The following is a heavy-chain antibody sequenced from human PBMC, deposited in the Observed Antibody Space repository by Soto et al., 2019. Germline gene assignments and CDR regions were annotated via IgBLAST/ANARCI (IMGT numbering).Heavy chain of an antibody. D-gene: IGHD3-3*01. CDR1: GYTFTSYD. CDR2: MNPNSGNT. J-gene: IGHJ3*02. Sequence: QVQLVQSGAEVKKPGASVKVSCKASGYTFTSYDINWVRQATGQGLEWMGWMNPNSGNTGYAQKCQGRVTMRTNSSIRTADMELSMLRSVATAAYYWTRASRGCLEWLLSPAHDICGEGKMVNVSS. V-gene: IGHV1-8*01. CDR3: TRASRGCLEWLLSPAHDI.